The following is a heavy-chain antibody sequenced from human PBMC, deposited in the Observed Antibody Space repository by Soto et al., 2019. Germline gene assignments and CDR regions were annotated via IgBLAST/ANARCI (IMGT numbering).Heavy chain of an antibody. V-gene: IGHV4-59*01. J-gene: IGHJ4*02. CDR3: ARDPDNDYSGQFDY. D-gene: IGHD4-4*01. CDR2: IYYSGST. CDR1: GGSISSYY. Sequence: PSETLSLTCTVSGGSISSYYWSWIRQPPGKGLEWIGYIYYSGSTNYNPSLKSRVTISVDTSKNQFSLKLSSVTAADTAVYYCARDPDNDYSGQFDYWGQGTLVTVSS.